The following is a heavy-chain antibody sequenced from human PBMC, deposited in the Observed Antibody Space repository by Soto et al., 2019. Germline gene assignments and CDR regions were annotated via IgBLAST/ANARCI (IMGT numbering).Heavy chain of an antibody. CDR3: AHIVVAGLGYYFDY. CDR1: GFSLSSTRMA. CDR2: IYWDDDK. V-gene: IGHV2-5*02. D-gene: IGHD6-19*01. J-gene: IGHJ4*02. Sequence: QITLKEXXPTLVKPTQTLTLTCTFSGFSLSSTRMAVGWIRQPPGKALEWLALIYWDDDKRYSPFLKSRLPITKDPSKTQVVLTMSNMDPVDTARYYCAHIVVAGLGYYFDYWGQGTLVTVSS.